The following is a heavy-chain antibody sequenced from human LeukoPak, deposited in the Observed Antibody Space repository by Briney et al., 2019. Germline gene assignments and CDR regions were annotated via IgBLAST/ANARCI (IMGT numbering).Heavy chain of an antibody. CDR2: IHYSGNT. V-gene: IGHV4-59*01. CDR3: TKIANGGLSDY. CDR1: GGSISGYY. J-gene: IGHJ4*02. Sequence: SETLSLTCTVSGGSISGYYWAWIRQPPGKVLEWIGYIHYSGNTNYNPSRKSRVTMSVDTSKNQFSLIVTSVTAADTAVYYCTKIANGGLSDYWGQGTLVTVSS. D-gene: IGHD2-8*01.